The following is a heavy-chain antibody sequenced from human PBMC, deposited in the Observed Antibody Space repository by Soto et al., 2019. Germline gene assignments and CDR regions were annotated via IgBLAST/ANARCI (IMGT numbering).Heavy chain of an antibody. V-gene: IGHV1-2*04. J-gene: IGHJ6*03. CDR1: GYTFNAYY. CDR3: ARDIRTIDTYYYYYYMDV. D-gene: IGHD3-10*01. Sequence: ASVKVSCKASGYTFNAYYMHWVRQAPGQGLEWVGWINPDSGATNYAQKFQGWVTMTRDTSISTVYMELTRLRSDDTAVYYCARDIRTIDTYYYYYYMDVWGKGTSVTVSS. CDR2: INPDSGAT.